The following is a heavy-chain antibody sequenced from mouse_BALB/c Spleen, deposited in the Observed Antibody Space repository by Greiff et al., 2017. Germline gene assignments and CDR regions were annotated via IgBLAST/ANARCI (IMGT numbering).Heavy chain of an antibody. CDR3: ARRGITTAPFAY. J-gene: IGHJ3*01. Sequence: EVQVVESGGGLVQPGGSLKLSCAASGFTFSSYTMSWVRQTPEKRLEWVAYISNGGGSTYYPDTVKGRFTISRDNAKNTLYLQMSSLKSEDTAMYYCARRGITTAPFAYWGQGTLVTVSA. CDR1: GFTFSSYT. D-gene: IGHD2-4*01. CDR2: ISNGGGST. V-gene: IGHV5-12-2*01.